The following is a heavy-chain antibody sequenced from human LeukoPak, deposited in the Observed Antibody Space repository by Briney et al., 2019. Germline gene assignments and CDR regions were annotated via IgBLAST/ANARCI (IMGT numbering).Heavy chain of an antibody. D-gene: IGHD6-19*01. CDR1: GGSFSGYY. CDR2: INHSGST. V-gene: IGHV4-34*01. J-gene: IGHJ4*02. CDR3: ARSGQWLVSDMDGNIFDY. Sequence: SETLSLTCAVYGGSFSGYYWSWIRQPPGKGLEWIGEINHSGSTNYNPSLKSRVTISVDTSKNQFSLKLSSVTAADTAVYYCARSGQWLVSDMDGNIFDYWGQGTLVTVSS.